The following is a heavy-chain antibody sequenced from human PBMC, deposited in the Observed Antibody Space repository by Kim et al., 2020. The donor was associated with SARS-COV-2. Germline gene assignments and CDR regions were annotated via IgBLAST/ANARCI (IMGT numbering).Heavy chain of an antibody. V-gene: IGHV4-61*03. CDR3: VRATGSNAFDI. CDR1: GGSVSSDSDY. Sequence: SETLSLTCTVSGGSVSSDSDYWSWIRQPPGMGLEWIGYIHYSGNTNSNSSLKSRVTMLVDTSRNHFSLRLTSVTAADTAVYYCVRATGSNAFDIWGQGTMVTVSS. J-gene: IGHJ3*02. D-gene: IGHD1-7*01. CDR2: IHYSGNT.